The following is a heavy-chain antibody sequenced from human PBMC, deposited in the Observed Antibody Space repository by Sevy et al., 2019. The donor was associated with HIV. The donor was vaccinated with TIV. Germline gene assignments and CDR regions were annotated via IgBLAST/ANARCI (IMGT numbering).Heavy chain of an antibody. J-gene: IGHJ4*02. Sequence: GGSLRLSCAASGFTFSDYYMSWIRQAPGKGLEWVSYMSSGTSYTNYADSVKGRFTISRDNAKNSLYLQMNSLRAEDMAVYYCARDRRNYGGQYFDYWGQGTLVTVSS. V-gene: IGHV3-11*06. CDR3: ARDRRNYGGQYFDY. CDR1: GFTFSDYY. D-gene: IGHD1-7*01. CDR2: MSSGTSYT.